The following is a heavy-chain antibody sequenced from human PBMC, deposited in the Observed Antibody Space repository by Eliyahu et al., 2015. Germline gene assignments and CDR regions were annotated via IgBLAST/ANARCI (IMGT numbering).Heavy chain of an antibody. CDR3: ARESRTTAFDI. CDR2: IYSXGST. V-gene: IGHV4-4*07. CDR1: GXSITYSY. Sequence: QVQLQESGPRLLKPSETLSLTCXVXGXSITYSYWXWIRQPAGKELQWVGRIYSXGSTYYNPSLNSRVTMSVDTSNNQFSLNLSSVTAADTAVYYCARESRTTAFDIWGQGTIVTVSS. J-gene: IGHJ3*02. D-gene: IGHD1-1*01.